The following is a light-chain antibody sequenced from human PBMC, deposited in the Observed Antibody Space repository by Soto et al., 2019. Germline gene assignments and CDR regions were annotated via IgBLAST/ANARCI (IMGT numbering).Light chain of an antibody. CDR2: LGS. Sequence: DIVMTQSPISLPVTPGEPASISCRSSQSLLHSNGYNYLDWYLQKPGQSPQLLIYLGSNRASGVPDRFSGSVSGTDFTLEISRVEAEDVGVYYCMQARQTPPRKYTFGQGTKLEIK. V-gene: IGKV2-28*01. CDR3: MQARQTPPRKYT. CDR1: QSLLHSNGYNY. J-gene: IGKJ2*01.